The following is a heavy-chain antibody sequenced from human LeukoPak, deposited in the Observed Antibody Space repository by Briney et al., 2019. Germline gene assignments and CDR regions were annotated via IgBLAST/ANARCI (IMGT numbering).Heavy chain of an antibody. V-gene: IGHV3-21*01. CDR1: GFTFSSYT. J-gene: IGHJ4*02. CDR3: ARSRTSSPYDKNLNF. D-gene: IGHD1-14*01. Sequence: GGSLRLSCAASGFTFSSYTMSWVREAPGKGLESVSSISSSINYIYHADSVKGRFTISRDDAQNSVYLQMNSLKDEDTAVYYCARSRTSSPYDKNLNFWGQGTLVIVSS. CDR2: ISSSINYI.